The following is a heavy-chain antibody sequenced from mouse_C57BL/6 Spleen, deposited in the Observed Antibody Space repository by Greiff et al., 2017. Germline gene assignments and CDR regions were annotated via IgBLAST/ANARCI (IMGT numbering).Heavy chain of an antibody. J-gene: IGHJ1*03. CDR2: IEPANGNT. D-gene: IGHD1-1*01. V-gene: IGHV14-3*01. CDR3: ARGDYGSSYWYCDV. Sequence: VHVKQSVAELVRPGASVKLSCTASGFNIKNTYMHWVKQRPEQGLEWIGRIEPANGNTKYAPKFQGKATITADTSSNTAYLQLSSLTSEDTAIYYCARGDYGSSYWYCDVWGTGTTVTVSS. CDR1: GFNIKNTY.